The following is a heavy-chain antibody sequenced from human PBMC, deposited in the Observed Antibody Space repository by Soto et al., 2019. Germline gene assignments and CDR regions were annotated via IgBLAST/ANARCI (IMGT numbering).Heavy chain of an antibody. CDR1: GGTFSSYA. D-gene: IGHD3-10*01. J-gene: IGHJ6*02. CDR3: ARGLVRGVIIPYYYGMDV. CDR2: IIPIFGTA. Sequence: SVKVSCKASGGTFSSYAISWVRQAPGQGLEWMGGIIPIFGTANYAQKFQGGVTITADESTSTAYMELSSLRSEDTAVYYCARGLVRGVIIPYYYGMDVWGQGTTVTVSS. V-gene: IGHV1-69*13.